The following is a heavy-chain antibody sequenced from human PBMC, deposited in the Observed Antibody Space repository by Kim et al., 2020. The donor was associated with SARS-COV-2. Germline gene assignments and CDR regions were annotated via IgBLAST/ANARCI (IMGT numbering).Heavy chain of an antibody. CDR3: ARGVTY. J-gene: IGHJ4*02. V-gene: IGHV3-23*01. CDR2: SDGIT. D-gene: IGHD2-21*02. Sequence: SDGITSYIESVKGRFTISRDNSKNTMYLQMNNLRAEDTALYFCARGVTYWGQGTLVTVSP.